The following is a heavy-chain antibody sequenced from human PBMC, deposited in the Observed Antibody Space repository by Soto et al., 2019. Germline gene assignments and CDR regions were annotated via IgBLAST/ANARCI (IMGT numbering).Heavy chain of an antibody. CDR3: ARDHSYCSSTSCYENWFDP. CDR2: INAGNGNT. D-gene: IGHD2-2*01. Sequence: ASVKVSCKASGYTFTSYAMHWVRQAPGQRLEWMGWINAGNGNTKYSQKFQGRVTITRDTSASTAYMELSSLRSEDTAVYYCARDHSYCSSTSCYENWFDPWGQGTLVTVSS. J-gene: IGHJ5*02. CDR1: GYTFTSYA. V-gene: IGHV1-3*01.